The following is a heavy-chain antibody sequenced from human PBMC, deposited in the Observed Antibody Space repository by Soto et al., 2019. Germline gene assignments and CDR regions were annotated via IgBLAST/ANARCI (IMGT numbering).Heavy chain of an antibody. J-gene: IGHJ4*02. CDR1: GFTFDDYA. CDR2: ISWNSGSI. V-gene: IGHV3-9*01. Sequence: PGGSLRLSCAASGFTFDDYAMHWVRQAPGKGLEWVSGISWNSGSIGYADSVKGRFTISRDNAKNSLYLQMNSLRAEDTALYYCAKSGLSGSGYRYYFDYWGQGTLVTVSS. CDR3: AKSGLSGSGYRYYFDY. D-gene: IGHD3-22*01.